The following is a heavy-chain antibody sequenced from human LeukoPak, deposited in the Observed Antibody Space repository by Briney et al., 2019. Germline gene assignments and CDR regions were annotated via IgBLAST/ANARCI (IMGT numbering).Heavy chain of an antibody. CDR2: IYYSGST. D-gene: IGHD3-22*01. V-gene: IGHV4-59*01. CDR1: GRSITSYY. CDR3: ARLDTYYYDSTPTYAFDI. Sequence: SETLSLTCTVSGRSITSYYWSWIRQPPGKGLEWIGYIYYSGSTNYNPSLKSRVTMSLDTSKNQFSLKLSSVTAADTAVYYCARLDTYYYDSTPTYAFDIWGQGTMVTVSS. J-gene: IGHJ3*02.